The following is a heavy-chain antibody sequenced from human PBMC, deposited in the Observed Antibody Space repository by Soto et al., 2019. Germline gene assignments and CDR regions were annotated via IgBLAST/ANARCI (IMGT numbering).Heavy chain of an antibody. J-gene: IGHJ6*02. V-gene: IGHV5-51*01. CDR1: GYSFTSYW. Sequence: PGGALNISCKGSGYSFTSYWIGWVRQMPGKGLEWMGIIYPGDSDTRYSPSFQGQVTISADKSISTAYLQWSSLKASDTAMYYCAKHKSNYRFQTTAPKYYYYYGMDVWGQGTTVTVSS. CDR3: AKHKSNYRFQTTAPKYYYYYGMDV. CDR2: IYPGDSDT. D-gene: IGHD4-4*01.